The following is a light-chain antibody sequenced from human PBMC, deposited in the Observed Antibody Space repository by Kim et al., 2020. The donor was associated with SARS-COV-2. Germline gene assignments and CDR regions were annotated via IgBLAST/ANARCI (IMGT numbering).Light chain of an antibody. V-gene: IGKV2-28*01. CDR1: QSLLHTNGFNY. CDR3: MQALQIPPS. Sequence: DIVMTQSPLSLSVTPGEPASISCRSSQSLLHTNGFNYLDWYLQKPGQSPQLLVYLGSSRAPGVPDRFSGSGSGTDFTLEISRVEAEDVGVYYCMQALQIPPSFGGGTKVDIK. CDR2: LGS. J-gene: IGKJ4*01.